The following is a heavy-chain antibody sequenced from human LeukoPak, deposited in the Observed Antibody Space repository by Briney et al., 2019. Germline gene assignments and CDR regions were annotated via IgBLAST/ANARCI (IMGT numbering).Heavy chain of an antibody. D-gene: IGHD6-13*01. Sequence: ASVKVSCKASGYTFTSYGINWVRQATGQGLEWMGWMNPNSGNTGYAQKFQGRVTMTRNTSISTAYMELSSLRSEDTAVYYCARYSSSWYYYYGMDVWGQGTTVTVSS. CDR1: GYTFTSYG. CDR3: ARYSSSWYYYYGMDV. CDR2: MNPNSGNT. V-gene: IGHV1-8*02. J-gene: IGHJ6*02.